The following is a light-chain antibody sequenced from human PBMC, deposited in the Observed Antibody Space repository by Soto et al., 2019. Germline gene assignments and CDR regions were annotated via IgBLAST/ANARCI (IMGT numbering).Light chain of an antibody. CDR1: QSISWY. Sequence: DIPMTQSPSSLSASVGDRVTITCRASQSISWYLNWYQQKPGKAPKLLIYDASSLQSGVPSRFSGSGSGTDFTLTISSLQPEDFATYYCQQSYSTPTFGPGTKVDFK. CDR2: DAS. J-gene: IGKJ3*01. V-gene: IGKV1-39*01. CDR3: QQSYSTPT.